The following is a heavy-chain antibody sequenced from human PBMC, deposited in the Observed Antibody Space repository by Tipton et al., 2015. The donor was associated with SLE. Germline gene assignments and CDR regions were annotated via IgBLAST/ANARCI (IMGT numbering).Heavy chain of an antibody. J-gene: IGHJ3*02. CDR2: IYYSGST. V-gene: IGHV4-39*01. D-gene: IGHD6-13*01. CDR3: ARHLGVAAAGAFDI. CDR1: GGSISSSSYY. Sequence: TLSLTCTVSGGSISSSSYYWGWIRQPPGKGLEWIGSIYYSGSTYYNPSLKSRVTISVDTSKNQFSLKLSSVTAADTAVYYCARHLGVAAAGAFDIWGQGTMVTVSS.